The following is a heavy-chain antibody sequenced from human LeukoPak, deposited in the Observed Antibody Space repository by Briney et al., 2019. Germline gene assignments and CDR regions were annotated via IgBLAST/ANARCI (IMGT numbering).Heavy chain of an antibody. D-gene: IGHD3-3*01. J-gene: IGHJ6*02. CDR3: AREYNFWSDYTGNRGPYYYGLDV. CDR1: GGTFSSYA. Sequence: GASVKVSCKASGGTFSSYAISWVRQAPGQGLEWMGGIIPIFGTANYAQKFQGRVTITADESTSTAYMELSSLRSEDTAVYYCAREYNFWSDYTGNRGPYYYGLDVWGQGTTVTVSS. V-gene: IGHV1-69*13. CDR2: IIPIFGTA.